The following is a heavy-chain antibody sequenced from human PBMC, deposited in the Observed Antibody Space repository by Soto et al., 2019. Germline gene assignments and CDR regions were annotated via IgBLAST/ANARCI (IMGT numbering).Heavy chain of an antibody. Sequence: GGSLRLSCAASGFTFSNAWMSWVRQAPGKGLEWVGRIKSKTDGGTTDYAAPVKGRFTISRDDSKNTLYLQMNSLKTEDTAVYYCTTAVLAYTIFGVVNWFDPWGQGTLVTVSS. J-gene: IGHJ5*02. CDR1: GFTFSNAW. D-gene: IGHD3-3*01. V-gene: IGHV3-15*01. CDR2: IKSKTDGGTT. CDR3: TTAVLAYTIFGVVNWFDP.